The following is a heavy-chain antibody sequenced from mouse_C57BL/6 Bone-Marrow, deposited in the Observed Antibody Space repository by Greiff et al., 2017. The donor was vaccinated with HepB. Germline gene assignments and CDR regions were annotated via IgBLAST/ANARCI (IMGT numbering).Heavy chain of an antibody. CDR1: GYTFTSYW. Sequence: QVQLQQPGAELVKPGASVKLSCKASGYTFTSYWMHWVKQRPGQGLEWIGMIHPNSGSTNYNEKFKSKATLTVDKSSSTAYMQLSGLTSEDSAVYYWARSSSWYFDVWGTGTTVTVSS. CDR2: IHPNSGST. J-gene: IGHJ1*03. V-gene: IGHV1-64*01. CDR3: ARSSSWYFDV.